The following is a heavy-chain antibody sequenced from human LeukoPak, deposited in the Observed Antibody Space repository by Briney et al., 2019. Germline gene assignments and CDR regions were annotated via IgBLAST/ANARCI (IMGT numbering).Heavy chain of an antibody. CDR1: GRSISSYY. V-gene: IGHV4-59*01. Sequence: PAETLSLTCTVSGRSISSYYWSWIRQPPGKGLELIGYIYYSGNTNYNPSLKSRVTISIDTSKKQFSLKLTSVTAADTAVYYCAREQISMIRGFDNWGQGTLVTVFS. CDR2: IYYSGNT. CDR3: AREQISMIRGFDN. J-gene: IGHJ4*02. D-gene: IGHD3-10*01.